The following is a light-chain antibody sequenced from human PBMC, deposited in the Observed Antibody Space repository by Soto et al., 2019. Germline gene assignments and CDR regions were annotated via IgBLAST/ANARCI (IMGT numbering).Light chain of an antibody. V-gene: IGKV3-20*01. CDR2: AAS. J-gene: IGKJ1*01. CDR1: QSVSSYY. Sequence: EIVLTQSPATLSLSPGERATLSCRASQSVSSYYLAWYQQKPGQAPRLLIYAASSRATGIPDRFSGSGSGTDFTLTISRLEPEDFAVYYCQQCGSSPWTFGQGTKVEIK. CDR3: QQCGSSPWT.